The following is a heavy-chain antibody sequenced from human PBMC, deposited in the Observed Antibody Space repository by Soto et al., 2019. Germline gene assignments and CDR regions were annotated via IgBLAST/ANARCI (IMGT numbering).Heavy chain of an antibody. CDR1: GYTFTSYD. D-gene: IGHD5-12*01. V-gene: IGHV1-8*01. CDR3: ARRDIVATIEPYYYYGMDV. Sequence: ASVKVSCKASGYTFTSYDINWVRQATGQGLEWMGWMNPNSGNTGYAQKFQGRVTMTRNTSISTAYMELSSLRSEDTAVYYCARRDIVATIEPYYYYGMDVWGQGTTVTVSS. CDR2: MNPNSGNT. J-gene: IGHJ6*02.